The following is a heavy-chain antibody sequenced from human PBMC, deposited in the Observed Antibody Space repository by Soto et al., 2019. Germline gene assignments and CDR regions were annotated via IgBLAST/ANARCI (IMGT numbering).Heavy chain of an antibody. CDR1: GGFLSESY. CDR3: VRIRYQLPSSVLWLDP. V-gene: IGHV4-34*01. Sequence: SETLSLTCAVYGGFLSESYWTWIRQPPGKGLEWIGEINHVGGTNYNPSLKSRVTMSVDKSQNQFSLRLISVTAADTAMYFCVRIRYQLPSSVLWLDPWGQGTPVTVSS. D-gene: IGHD3-16*01. J-gene: IGHJ5*02. CDR2: INHVGGT.